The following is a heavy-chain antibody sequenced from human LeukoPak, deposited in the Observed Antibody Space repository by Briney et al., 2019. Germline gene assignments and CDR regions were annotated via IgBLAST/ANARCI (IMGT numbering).Heavy chain of an antibody. V-gene: IGHV4-61*09. CDR2: IYTSGST. J-gene: IGHJ6*03. CDR1: GGSISSGSYD. Sequence: SETLSLTCTVSGGSISSGSYDWYWIRQPAGKGLEWIGHIYTSGSTYYNPSLKSRVTISVDTSKNQFSLKLSSVTAADTAFYYCARLPQYYYHYMDVWGKGTTVTISS. CDR3: ARLPQYYYHYMDV.